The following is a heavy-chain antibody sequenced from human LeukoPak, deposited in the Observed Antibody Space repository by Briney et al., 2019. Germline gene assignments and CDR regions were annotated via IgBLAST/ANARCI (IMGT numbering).Heavy chain of an antibody. CDR3: ARDHGNCFDY. Sequence: PSETLSLTCTVSGGSISSYYWSWIRQPPGKGLEWIGYIYYSGSTNYNPSLKSRVTISVDTSKNQFSLKLSSVTAADTAVYYCARDHGNCFDYWGQGTLVTVSS. V-gene: IGHV4-59*01. CDR1: GGSISSYY. J-gene: IGHJ4*02. CDR2: IYYSGST. D-gene: IGHD1-26*01.